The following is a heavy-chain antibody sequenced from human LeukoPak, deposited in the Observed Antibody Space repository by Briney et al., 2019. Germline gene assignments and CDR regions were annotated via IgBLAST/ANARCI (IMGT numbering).Heavy chain of an antibody. Sequence: GGSLRLSCAASGFTFSSYAMSWVRQAPGKGLEWVSTISGSGGSTYYADSVKGRFTISRDNSKSTLYLQMNSLRAEDTAVYYCAKDMGGPLAAAADYWGQGTLVTVSS. D-gene: IGHD6-13*01. CDR3: AKDMGGPLAAAADY. V-gene: IGHV3-23*01. CDR2: ISGSGGST. CDR1: GFTFSSYA. J-gene: IGHJ4*02.